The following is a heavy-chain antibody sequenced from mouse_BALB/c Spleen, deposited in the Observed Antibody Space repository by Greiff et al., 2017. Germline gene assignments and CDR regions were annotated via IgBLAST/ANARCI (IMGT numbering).Heavy chain of an antibody. V-gene: IGHV2-9*02. CDR3: ASPYYGSSYWYFDV. CDR1: GFSLTSYG. D-gene: IGHD1-1*01. Sequence: VQRVESGPGLVAPSQSLSITCTVSGFSLTSYGVHWVRQPPGKGLEWLGVIWAGGSTNYNSALMSRLSISKDNSKSQVFLKMNSLQTDDTAMYYCASPYYGSSYWYFDVWGAGTTVTVSS. CDR2: IWAGGST. J-gene: IGHJ1*01.